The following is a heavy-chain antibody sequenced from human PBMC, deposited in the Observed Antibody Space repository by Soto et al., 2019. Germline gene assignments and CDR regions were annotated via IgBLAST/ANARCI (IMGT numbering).Heavy chain of an antibody. CDR3: GPSSSGWYSIDY. CDR1: GFTFSSYC. D-gene: IGHD6-19*01. J-gene: IGHJ4*02. CDR2: INSNSSST. Sequence: PGGSLRLSCAASGFTFSSYCMHWVRQAPGKGLVRVSCINSNSSSTNYADSVKSRITISRENTKNTLYLQMNSLRAEDRAVYYCGPSSSGWYSIDYWGQGTLVTVSS. V-gene: IGHV3-74*01.